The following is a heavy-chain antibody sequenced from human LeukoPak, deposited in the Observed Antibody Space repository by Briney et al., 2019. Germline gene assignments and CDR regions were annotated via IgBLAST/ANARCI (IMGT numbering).Heavy chain of an antibody. CDR1: GGSISSSSYY. CDR3: ARLYSSGWYNLGHYYYTVWTS. Sequence: SETLSLTCTVSGGSISSSSYYWGWIRQPPGKGLEWIGSIYYSGSTYYNPSLKSRVTISVDTSKNQFSLKLSSVTAADTAVYYCARLYSSGWYNLGHYYYTVWTSGAKGPRSPSP. J-gene: IGHJ6*02. CDR2: IYYSGST. D-gene: IGHD6-19*01. V-gene: IGHV4-39*01.